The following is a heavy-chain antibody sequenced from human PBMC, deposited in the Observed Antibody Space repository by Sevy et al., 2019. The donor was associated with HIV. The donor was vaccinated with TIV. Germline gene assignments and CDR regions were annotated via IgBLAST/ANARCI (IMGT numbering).Heavy chain of an antibody. CDR1: GFTFSSYG. J-gene: IGHJ6*02. CDR2: ISYDGSNK. CDR3: AKDDPPTPLYCSSTSCLLRYYYYGMDV. Sequence: GGSLRLSCAASGFTFSSYGMHWVRQAPGKGLEWVAVISYDGSNKYYADPVKGRFTISRDNSKNTLYLQMNSLRAEDTAVYYCAKDDPPTPLYCSSTSCLLRYYYYGMDVWGQGTTVTVSS. V-gene: IGHV3-30*18. D-gene: IGHD2-2*01.